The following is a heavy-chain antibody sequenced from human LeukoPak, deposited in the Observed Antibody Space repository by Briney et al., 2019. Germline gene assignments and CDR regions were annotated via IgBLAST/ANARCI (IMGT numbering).Heavy chain of an antibody. J-gene: IGHJ5*02. CDR1: GFTFSSYE. D-gene: IGHD3-10*01. Sequence: GGSLRLSCAASGFTFSSYEMNWVRQAPGKGLEWVSYISSSGSTIYYADSVKGRFTISRDNAKNSLYLQMNSLRAEDTAVYYCARDLGYYGSGSYYKGYWFDPWGQGTLVTVSS. CDR2: ISSSGSTI. V-gene: IGHV3-48*03. CDR3: ARDLGYYGSGSYYKGYWFDP.